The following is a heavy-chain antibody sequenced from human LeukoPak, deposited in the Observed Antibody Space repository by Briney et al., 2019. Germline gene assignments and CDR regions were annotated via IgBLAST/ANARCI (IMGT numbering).Heavy chain of an antibody. Sequence: GGSLRLSCAASGFTFSSYGIHWFRQAPGKGLEWVAFIRYDGSNKYYADSVKGRFTISRDNSKNTLYVQMNSLRAEDTAVYYCAKDLDSSSWYSPVDHWGQGTLVTVSS. V-gene: IGHV3-30*02. CDR1: GFTFSSYG. CDR3: AKDLDSSSWYSPVDH. CDR2: IRYDGSNK. J-gene: IGHJ4*02. D-gene: IGHD6-13*01.